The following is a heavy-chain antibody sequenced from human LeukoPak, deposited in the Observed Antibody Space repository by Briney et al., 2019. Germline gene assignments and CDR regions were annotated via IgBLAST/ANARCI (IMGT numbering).Heavy chain of an antibody. J-gene: IGHJ4*02. V-gene: IGHV1-69*04. CDR1: GGTFSSYA. CDR2: IIPILGIA. Sequence: SVKVSCKASGGTFSSYAISWVRQAPGQGLEWMGRIIPILGIANYAQKFQGRVTITADKSTSTAYMELSSLRSEDTAVYYCARDCGSCGVAQDYWGQGTLVTASS. CDR3: ARDCGSCGVAQDY. D-gene: IGHD1-26*01.